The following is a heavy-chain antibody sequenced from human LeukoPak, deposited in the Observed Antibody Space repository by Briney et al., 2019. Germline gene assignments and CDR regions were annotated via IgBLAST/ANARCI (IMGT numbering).Heavy chain of an antibody. CDR1: GFTFSSYS. J-gene: IGHJ4*02. Sequence: DPGGSLRLSCAASGFTFSSYSMNWVRQAPGKGLEWVSSISSSSSYIYYADSVKGRFTISRDNAKNSLYLQMNSLRAEDTAVYYCAKDGGVTTGLGEGYFDYWGQGTLVTVSS. D-gene: IGHD4-17*01. CDR2: ISSSSSYI. V-gene: IGHV3-21*04. CDR3: AKDGGVTTGLGEGYFDY.